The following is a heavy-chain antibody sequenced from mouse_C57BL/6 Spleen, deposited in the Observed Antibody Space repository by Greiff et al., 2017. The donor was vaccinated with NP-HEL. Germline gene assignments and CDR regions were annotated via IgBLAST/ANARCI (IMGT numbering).Heavy chain of an antibody. J-gene: IGHJ3*01. CDR3: TTGIYDGYS. CDR2: IDPENGDT. V-gene: IGHV14-4*01. Sequence: VQLKQSGAELVRPGASVKLSCTASGFNIKDDYMHWVKQRPEQGLEWIGWIDPENGDTEYASKFQGKATITADTSSNTAYLQLSSLTSEDTAVYYCTTGIYDGYSWGQGTLVTVSA. D-gene: IGHD2-3*01. CDR1: GFNIKDDY.